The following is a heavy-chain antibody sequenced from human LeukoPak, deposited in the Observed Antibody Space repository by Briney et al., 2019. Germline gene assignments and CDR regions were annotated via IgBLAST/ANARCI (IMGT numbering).Heavy chain of an antibody. CDR2: IRYDGSNK. J-gene: IGHJ4*02. CDR3: AKDMVRGVITVFDY. V-gene: IGHV3-30*02. D-gene: IGHD3-10*01. Sequence: GGSLRLSCAASGFTFSSYGMHWVRQAPGKGLEWVAFIRYDGSNKYYADSVKGRFTISRDNSKNTLYLQMNSLRAEDTAVCYCAKDMVRGVITVFDYWGQGTLVTVSS. CDR1: GFTFSSYG.